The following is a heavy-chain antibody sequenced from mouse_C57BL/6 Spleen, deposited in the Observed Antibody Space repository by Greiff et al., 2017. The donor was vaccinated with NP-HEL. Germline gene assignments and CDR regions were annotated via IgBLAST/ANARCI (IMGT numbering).Heavy chain of an antibody. V-gene: IGHV1-52*01. Sequence: QVQLQQPGAELVRPGSSVKLSCKASGYTFTSYWMHWVKQRPIQGLEWIGNIDPSDSETHYNQKFKDKATLTVDKSSSTAYMQLSSLTSEDSAVYYCARRSYYDYDGYYAMDYWGQGTSVTVSS. CDR2: IDPSDSET. J-gene: IGHJ4*01. CDR1: GYTFTSYW. D-gene: IGHD2-4*01. CDR3: ARRSYYDYDGYYAMDY.